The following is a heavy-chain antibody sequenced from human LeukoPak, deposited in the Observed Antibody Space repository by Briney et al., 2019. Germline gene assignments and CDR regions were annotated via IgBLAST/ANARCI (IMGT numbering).Heavy chain of an antibody. Sequence: GGSLRLSCAASGFTFSSYAMHWVRQAPGKEMEYVSAITSSGDSTHYARSVKGRFTISRDNSKDTVYLQMGGLRSEDLAVYYCARGPYHMLFMPTWFDTWGQGTAVTVSS. CDR2: ITSSGDST. J-gene: IGHJ5*02. CDR3: ARGPYHMLFMPTWFDT. V-gene: IGHV3-64*01. CDR1: GFTFSSYA. D-gene: IGHD2/OR15-2a*01.